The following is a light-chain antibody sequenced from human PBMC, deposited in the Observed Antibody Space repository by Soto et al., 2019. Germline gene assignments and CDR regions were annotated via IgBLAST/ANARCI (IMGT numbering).Light chain of an antibody. J-gene: IGKJ2*01. CDR2: GAS. Sequence: EIVMTQSPATLSVSPGERATLSCRASQSVSSDLAWYHQKPGQAPRLLIYGASTRATGIPAGFSGSGSGTEFTLTINSLQSEDFAVYYCQQYNSWPYTFGQGTKVDIK. CDR3: QQYNSWPYT. CDR1: QSVSSD. V-gene: IGKV3-15*01.